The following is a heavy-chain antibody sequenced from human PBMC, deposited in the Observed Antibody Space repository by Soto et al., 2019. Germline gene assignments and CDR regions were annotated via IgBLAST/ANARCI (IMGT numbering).Heavy chain of an antibody. CDR1: GYTFTIHT. CDR3: ARDPGPDVFDI. D-gene: IGHD1-1*01. J-gene: IGHJ3*02. V-gene: IGHV1-3*01. CDR2: INAGNGDT. Sequence: QVQLVQSGAEAKKPGASVKVSCKASGYTFTIHTIHWVRQAPGQRLEWLGWINAGNGDTKSSQKFQGRVTITRDTPASTAYMELSSLRSEDTAVYYCARDPGPDVFDIWGQGTMVTVSS.